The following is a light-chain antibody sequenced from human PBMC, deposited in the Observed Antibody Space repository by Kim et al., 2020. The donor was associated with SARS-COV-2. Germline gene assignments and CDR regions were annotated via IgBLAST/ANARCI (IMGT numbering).Light chain of an antibody. CDR1: QSSSSW. CDR2: KAS. Sequence: AFVGDRVTITCRASQSSSSWLTWYQLKPRKAPKLLIYKASTLESGVPSRFSGSESGTEFTLTICSLQPDDFATYYCQQYNSYPWTFGQGTRVDIK. V-gene: IGKV1-5*03. CDR3: QQYNSYPWT. J-gene: IGKJ1*01.